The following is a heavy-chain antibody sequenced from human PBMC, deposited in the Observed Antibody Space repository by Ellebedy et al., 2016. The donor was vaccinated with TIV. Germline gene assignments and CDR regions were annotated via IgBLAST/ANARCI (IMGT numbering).Heavy chain of an antibody. D-gene: IGHD3-16*02. CDR2: ISGSLHTT. J-gene: IGHJ4*02. V-gene: IGHV3-23*01. CDR3: AKATYMITFGGVIVRYPNYFDY. CDR1: GYTFSGYA. Sequence: PGGSLRLSCVGSGYTFSGYAMSWVRQAPGKGLEWISGISGSLHTTHYADSVEGRFTISRDNSKNTLYLQMNSLRVEDTAVYYCAKATYMITFGGVIVRYPNYFDYWGQGTLVTVSS.